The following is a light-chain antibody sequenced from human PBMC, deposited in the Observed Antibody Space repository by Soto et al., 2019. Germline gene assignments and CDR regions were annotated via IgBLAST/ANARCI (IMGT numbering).Light chain of an antibody. Sequence: NFMLTQPHSVSESPGKTVTISCTRSSGSIASNYVQWYQQRPGSAPTTVIYEDNHRHSGVPDRFSGSIDSSSNSASLTISGLKTEDEADYYCQSYDSTNVIFGGGTQLTVL. CDR1: SGSIASNY. J-gene: IGLJ2*01. CDR3: QSYDSTNVI. V-gene: IGLV6-57*04. CDR2: EDN.